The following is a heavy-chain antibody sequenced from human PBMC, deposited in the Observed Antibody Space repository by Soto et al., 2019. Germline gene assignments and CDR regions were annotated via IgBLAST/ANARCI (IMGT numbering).Heavy chain of an antibody. CDR2: IIPIFGTA. CDR1: RGTFSSYA. D-gene: IGHD3-10*01. Sequence: QVQLVQSGAEVKKPGSSVKVSCKASRGTFSSYAISWVRQAPGQGLEWMGGIIPIFGTANYAQKFQGRVTITADTSTSTAYMELSSLRSEDTAVYYCARGGPMVRGVMNAFDIWGQGTMVTVSS. V-gene: IGHV1-69*06. J-gene: IGHJ3*02. CDR3: ARGGPMVRGVMNAFDI.